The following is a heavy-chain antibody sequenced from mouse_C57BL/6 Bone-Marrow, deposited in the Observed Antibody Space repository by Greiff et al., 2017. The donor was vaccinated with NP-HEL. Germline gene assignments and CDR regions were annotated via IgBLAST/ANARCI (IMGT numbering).Heavy chain of an antibody. CDR1: GYAFTNYL. CDR2: INPGSGGT. D-gene: IGHD2-4*01. CDR3: ARSYYDYDLPWFAY. V-gene: IGHV1-54*01. J-gene: IGHJ3*01. Sequence: VKLQESGAELVRPGTSVKVSCKASGYAFTNYLIEWVKQRPGQGLEWIGVINPGSGGTNYNEKFKGKATLTADKSSSTAYMQLSSLTSEDSAVYFCARSYYDYDLPWFAYWGQGTLVTVSA.